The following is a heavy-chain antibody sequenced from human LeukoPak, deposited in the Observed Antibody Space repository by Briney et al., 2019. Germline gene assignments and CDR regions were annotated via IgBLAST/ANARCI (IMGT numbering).Heavy chain of an antibody. D-gene: IGHD6-19*01. CDR1: GYTITNYY. Sequence: ASVKVSCKASGYTITNYYMHWVRQAPGQGLEWMGIINPSGGSTSYAQKFQGRVTMTRDTSTSTVYMELSSLRSEDTAVYYCARDDLYSSGWYGYYYYYGMDVWGQGTTVTVSS. CDR2: INPSGGST. J-gene: IGHJ6*02. V-gene: IGHV1-46*01. CDR3: ARDDLYSSGWYGYYYYYGMDV.